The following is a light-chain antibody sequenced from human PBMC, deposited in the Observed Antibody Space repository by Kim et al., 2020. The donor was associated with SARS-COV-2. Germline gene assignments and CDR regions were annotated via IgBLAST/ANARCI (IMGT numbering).Light chain of an antibody. CDR2: SVS. V-gene: IGKV1-9*01. J-gene: IGKJ2*04. CDR3: QQLNSYLWS. CDR1: QGVASY. Sequence: DIQLTQSPSFLSASLGDRVTITCRASQGVASYLVWYQQKPGKPPNLLMYSVSTLQTGVPSRFSGSGSGTEFTLTISNLQPEDFGTYYCQQLNSYLWSFGQGTKLEI.